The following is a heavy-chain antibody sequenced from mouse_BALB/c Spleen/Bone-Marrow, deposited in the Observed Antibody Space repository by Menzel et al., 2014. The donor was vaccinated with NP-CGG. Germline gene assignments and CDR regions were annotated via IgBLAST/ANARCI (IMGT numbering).Heavy chain of an antibody. J-gene: IGHJ1*01. CDR3: ARGPTWYFDV. D-gene: IGHD3-3*01. CDR2: INPGSGST. Sequence: QVQLKQSGAELVRPGTSVKVSCKASGYAFTNYLIEWLKQRPGQGLELIGVINPGSGSTNYNEKFKGKATLTADKSSSTAYMQLSSLTSDDSAVYFCARGPTWYFDVWGAVTTVTVSS. CDR1: GYAFTNYL. V-gene: IGHV1-54*03.